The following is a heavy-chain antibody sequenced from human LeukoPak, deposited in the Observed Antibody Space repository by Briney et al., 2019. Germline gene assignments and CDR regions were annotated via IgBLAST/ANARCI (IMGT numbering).Heavy chain of an antibody. CDR2: IYSSGST. CDR1: GGSISSGSYY. D-gene: IGHD2-21*01. CDR3: ARDDWKGWFDP. V-gene: IGHV4-61*02. Sequence: PSQTLSLTCTVSGGSISSGSYYWSWIRQPAGKGLEWIGRIYSSGSTNYNPSLKSRVTISVDTSKNQFSLKLSSVTAADTAMYFCARDDWKGWFDPWGQGTLVTVSS. J-gene: IGHJ5*02.